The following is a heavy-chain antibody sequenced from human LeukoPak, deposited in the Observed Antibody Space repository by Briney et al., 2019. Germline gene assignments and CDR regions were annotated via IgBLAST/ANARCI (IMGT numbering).Heavy chain of an antibody. Sequence: GESLKISCKGSGYSFTSYWIGWVRQMPGKGLEWMGIIYPGDSDTRYSPSFQGQVTISADKSISTAYLQWSSLKASDTAMYYCARPHGGKGRYYYGMDVWGQGTTVTVSS. CDR1: GYSFTSYW. D-gene: IGHD4-23*01. V-gene: IGHV5-51*01. CDR3: ARPHGGKGRYYYGMDV. CDR2: IYPGDSDT. J-gene: IGHJ6*02.